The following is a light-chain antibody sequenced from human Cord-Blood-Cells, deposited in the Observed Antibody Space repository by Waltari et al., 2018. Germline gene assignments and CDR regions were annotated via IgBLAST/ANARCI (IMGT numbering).Light chain of an antibody. Sequence: QSALTQPASVSGSPGQSITIPCTGTSRDVGSYNLVSWYHQHPGKAPKHMIYEGSKRPSGVSNRFSGSKSGNTASLTISGLQAEDEADYYCCSYAGSSTWVFGGGTKLTVL. CDR1: SRDVGSYNL. V-gene: IGLV2-23*01. CDR3: CSYAGSSTWV. J-gene: IGLJ3*02. CDR2: EGS.